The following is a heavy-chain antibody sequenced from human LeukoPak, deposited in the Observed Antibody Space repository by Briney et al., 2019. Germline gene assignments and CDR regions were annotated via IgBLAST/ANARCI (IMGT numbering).Heavy chain of an antibody. CDR1: GGSISSYY. V-gene: IGHV4-59*05. Sequence: SETLSLTCTVSGGSISSYYWSWIRQPPGKGLEWIGSIYYSGIAYYNPSLKSRLTISVDTSKNQFSLKLNSVTAPDTAVYYCARHGPAWDWFDPWGQGTLVTVSS. CDR2: IYYSGIA. CDR3: ARHGPAWDWFDP. J-gene: IGHJ5*02.